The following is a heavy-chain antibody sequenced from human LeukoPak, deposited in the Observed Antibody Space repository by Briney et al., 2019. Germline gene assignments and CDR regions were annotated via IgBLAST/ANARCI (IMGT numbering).Heavy chain of an antibody. D-gene: IGHD5-18*01. CDR1: GFTFSSYS. CDR3: ARGLLRGYSYGSSPCGY. V-gene: IGHV3-21*04. J-gene: IGHJ4*02. Sequence: PGGSLRLSCAASGFTFSSYSMNWVRQAPGKGLEWVSSISSSSSYIYYADSVKGRFTISRDNAKNSLYLQMNSLRAEDTAVYYCARGLLRGYSYGSSPCGYWGQGTLVTVSS. CDR2: ISSSSSYI.